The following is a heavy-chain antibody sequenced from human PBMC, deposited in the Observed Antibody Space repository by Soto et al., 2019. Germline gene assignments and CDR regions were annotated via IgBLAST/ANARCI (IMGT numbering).Heavy chain of an antibody. CDR1: GFTFSSYA. CDR3: AKDALRGYYYDSSGYAD. Sequence: PGGSLRLSCAASGFTFSSYAMSWVRQAPGKGLEWVSAISGSGGSTYYADSVKGRFTISGDNSKNTLYLQMNSLRAEDTAVYYCAKDALRGYYYDSSGYADWGQGTLVTVSS. CDR2: ISGSGGST. D-gene: IGHD3-22*01. V-gene: IGHV3-23*01. J-gene: IGHJ4*02.